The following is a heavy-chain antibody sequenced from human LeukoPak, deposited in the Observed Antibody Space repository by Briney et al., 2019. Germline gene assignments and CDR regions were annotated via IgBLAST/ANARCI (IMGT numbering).Heavy chain of an antibody. D-gene: IGHD3-10*01. CDR3: ARDMVRGRGSYYFDY. V-gene: IGHV4-34*01. CDR2: INHSGST. J-gene: IGHJ4*02. CDR1: GGSFSGYY. Sequence: SETLSLTCAVYGGSFSGYYWSWIRQPPGKGLEWIGEINHSGSTNYNPSLKSRVTISVDTSKNQFSLKLSSVTAADTAVYYCARDMVRGRGSYYFDYWGQGTLVTVSS.